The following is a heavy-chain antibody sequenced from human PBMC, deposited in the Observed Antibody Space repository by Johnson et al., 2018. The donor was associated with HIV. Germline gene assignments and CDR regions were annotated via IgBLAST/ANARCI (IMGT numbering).Heavy chain of an antibody. CDR3: ARGRGALDI. V-gene: IGHV3-30*14. J-gene: IGHJ3*02. Sequence: VQLVESGGGVVQPGRSLRLSCAASGFTFSSYAMHWVRQAPGKGLEWVAVISYDGSNKYYADSVKGRFTISRDNSKNTLYLQMNSLRAEDTAVYYCARGRGALDIWGQGTVVTVSS. CDR2: ISYDGSNK. CDR1: GFTFSSYA.